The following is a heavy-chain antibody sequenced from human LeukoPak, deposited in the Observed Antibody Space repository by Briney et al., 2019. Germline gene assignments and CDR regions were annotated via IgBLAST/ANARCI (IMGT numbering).Heavy chain of an antibody. Sequence: SVKVSCKASGGTFSSYAISWVRQAPGQGLEWMGGIIPIFGTANYAQKFQGRVTITADESTSTAYMELSSLRSEDTAVYYCARESPSGYSYGNDAFDIWGQGTMVTVSS. CDR2: IIPIFGTA. V-gene: IGHV1-69*01. CDR3: ARESPSGYSYGNDAFDI. J-gene: IGHJ3*02. CDR1: GGTFSSYA. D-gene: IGHD5-18*01.